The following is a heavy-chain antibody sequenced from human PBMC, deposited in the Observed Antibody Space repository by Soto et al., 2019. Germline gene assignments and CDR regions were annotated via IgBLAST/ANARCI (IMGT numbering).Heavy chain of an antibody. CDR2: ISYDGSNK. D-gene: IGHD6-19*01. CDR1: GFTFSSYA. Sequence: SLRLSCAASGFTFSSYAMHWVRQAPGKGLEWVAVISYDGSNKYYADSVKGRFTISRDNSKNTLYLQMNSLRAEDTAVYYCATLRYSSGWGAFDIWGQGTMVTVSS. V-gene: IGHV3-30-3*01. CDR3: ATLRYSSGWGAFDI. J-gene: IGHJ3*02.